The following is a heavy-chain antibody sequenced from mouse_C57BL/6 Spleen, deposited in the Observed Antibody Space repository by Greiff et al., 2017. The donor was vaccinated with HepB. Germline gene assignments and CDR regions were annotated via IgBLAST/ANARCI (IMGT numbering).Heavy chain of an antibody. CDR1: GYTFTSYW. D-gene: IGHD1-1*01. V-gene: IGHV1-69*01. CDR2: IDPSDSYT. CDR3: ARGDFITTVVAYYFDY. J-gene: IGHJ2*01. Sequence: VQLQQPGAALVMPGASVKLSCKASGYTFTSYWMHWVKQRPGQGLEWIGEIDPSDSYTNYNQKFKGKSTLTVDKSSRTAYMQLSSLTSEDSAVYYCARGDFITTVVAYYFDYWGQGTTLTVSS.